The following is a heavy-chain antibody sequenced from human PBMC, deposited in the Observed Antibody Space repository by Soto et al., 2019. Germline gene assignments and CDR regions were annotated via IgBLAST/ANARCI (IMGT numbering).Heavy chain of an antibody. CDR3: EKILVAARPYHDAFDI. V-gene: IGHV3-23*01. CDR1: GFTFSSYA. CDR2: ISGSGGST. Sequence: EVQLLESGGGLVQPGGSLRLSCAASGFTFSSYAMSWVRQAPGKGLEWVSAISGSGGSTYYADSVKGRFTISRDNSKNTLYLQMNSLRAEDTAVYYCEKILVAARPYHDAFDIWGQGTMVTVSS. J-gene: IGHJ3*02. D-gene: IGHD6-6*01.